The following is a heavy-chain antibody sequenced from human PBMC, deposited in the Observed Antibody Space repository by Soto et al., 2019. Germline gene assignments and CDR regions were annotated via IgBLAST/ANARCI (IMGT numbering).Heavy chain of an antibody. D-gene: IGHD5-12*01. CDR2: IIPILDTA. V-gene: IGHV1-69*08. CDR3: ARDSPIGSVFSGYDAIDL. CDR1: GATFSTST. J-gene: IGHJ4*02. Sequence: SVKVSCKASGATFSTSTFTWVRQAPGQGLEWMGRIIPILDTADYAQKFQGSVTITADKSTSTAFMELSSLRSEDTGIYYCARDSPIGSVFSGYDAIDLWGQGTLVTVS.